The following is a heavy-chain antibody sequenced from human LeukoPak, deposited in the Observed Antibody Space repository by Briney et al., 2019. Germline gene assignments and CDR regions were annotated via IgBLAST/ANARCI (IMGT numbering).Heavy chain of an antibody. Sequence: PGGSLRLSCAASGFTPTSYGMHWVRQAPGKGLEWVAVIWSDGSKTYYVDSVKGRFTISRDYSKNTLYLQMSSLRAEDTAVYYCARDQGDGVRGVNFDYWGQGVLVTVSS. V-gene: IGHV3-33*01. CDR2: IWSDGSKT. D-gene: IGHD3-10*01. CDR1: GFTPTSYG. CDR3: ARDQGDGVRGVNFDY. J-gene: IGHJ4*02.